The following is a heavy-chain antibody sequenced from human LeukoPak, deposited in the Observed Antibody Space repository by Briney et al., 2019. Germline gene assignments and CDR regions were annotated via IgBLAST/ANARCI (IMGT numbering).Heavy chain of an antibody. V-gene: IGHV4-30-2*01. CDR2: IYHSGST. J-gene: IGHJ4*02. Sequence: PSQTLSLTCAVSGGSISSGGYYWSWIRQPPGKGLEWIGYIYHSGSTYYNPSLKSRVTISVDRSKNQFSLKLSSVTAADTAVYYCARTVVVMGFDYWGQGTLVTVSS. D-gene: IGHD3-22*01. CDR1: GGSISSGGYY. CDR3: ARTVVVMGFDY.